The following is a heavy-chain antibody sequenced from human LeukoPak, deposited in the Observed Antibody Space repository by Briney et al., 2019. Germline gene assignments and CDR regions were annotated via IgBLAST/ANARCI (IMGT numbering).Heavy chain of an antibody. CDR3: ARDSSSDYGDYATFDY. CDR1: GYTFTSYG. CDR2: ISAYNGNT. D-gene: IGHD4-17*01. V-gene: IGHV1-18*01. J-gene: IGHJ4*02. Sequence: ASVKVSCKASGYTFTSYGISWVRQAPGQGLEWMGWISAYNGNTNYAQKLQGRVTMTTDTSTSTAYMELRSLRSDDTAVYYCARDSSSDYGDYATFDYWGQGTLVTVSS.